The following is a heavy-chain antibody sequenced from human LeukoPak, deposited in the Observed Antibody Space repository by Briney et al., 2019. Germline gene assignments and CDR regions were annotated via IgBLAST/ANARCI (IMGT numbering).Heavy chain of an antibody. Sequence: SETLSLTCAVSGGSISSSNWWTWVRQPPGKGLEWIGEISSHSGNANYNPSLMRRVTISVDKSKNQFSLRLSSVTAADTAVYYCAKIYCSSITCYLDFWGQGTLVTVSS. D-gene: IGHD2-2*01. CDR1: GGSISSSNW. V-gene: IGHV4-4*02. CDR2: ISSHSGNA. CDR3: AKIYCSSITCYLDF. J-gene: IGHJ4*02.